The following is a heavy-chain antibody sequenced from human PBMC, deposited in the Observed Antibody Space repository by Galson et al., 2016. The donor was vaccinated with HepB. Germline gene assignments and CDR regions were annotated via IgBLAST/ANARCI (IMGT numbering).Heavy chain of an antibody. CDR2: LTGSGTST. D-gene: IGHD2-8*01. V-gene: IGHV3-23*01. Sequence: SLRLSCAASGLSFSSYAMAWVHQPPGKGLEWVSALTGSGTSTYYAASVKGRFTISRDNSKDTLYLQMDSLTVGDTAVYYCARESNRHQSPRRKRVMALWGRGTAVTVSS. CDR1: GLSFSSYA. J-gene: IGHJ6*02. CDR3: ARESNRHQSPRRKRVMAL.